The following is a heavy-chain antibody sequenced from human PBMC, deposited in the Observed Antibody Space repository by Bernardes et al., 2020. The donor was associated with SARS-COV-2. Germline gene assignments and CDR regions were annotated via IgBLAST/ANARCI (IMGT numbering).Heavy chain of an antibody. Sequence: ASVKVSCKASGYTFTGYYMHWVRQAPGQGLEWMGRINPNSGGTNYAQKFQGRVTMTRDTSISTAYMELSRLRSDDTAVYYCARERYSGYDFGYGDYDHYYFDYWGQGTLVTVSS. CDR1: GYTFTGYY. CDR2: INPNSGGT. CDR3: ARERYSGYDFGYGDYDHYYFDY. J-gene: IGHJ4*02. V-gene: IGHV1-2*06. D-gene: IGHD5-12*01.